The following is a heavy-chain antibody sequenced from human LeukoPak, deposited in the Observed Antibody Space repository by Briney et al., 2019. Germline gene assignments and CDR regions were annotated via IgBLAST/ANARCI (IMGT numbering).Heavy chain of an antibody. V-gene: IGHV4-39*01. Sequence: TAETLSLTRTVSGGSISSSSYYWGWIRQPPGKGLEWIGSIYYSGSTYYNPSLKRRVPISVDTSKNQFSLKLSSVTAADTAVYYCARHGYYGMDVWGQGTTVTVSS. CDR1: GGSISSSSYY. CDR2: IYYSGST. CDR3: ARHGYYGMDV. J-gene: IGHJ6*02.